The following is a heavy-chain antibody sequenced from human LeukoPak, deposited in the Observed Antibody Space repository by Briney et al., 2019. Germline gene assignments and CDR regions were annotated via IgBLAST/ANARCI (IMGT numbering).Heavy chain of an antibody. CDR1: GFTFSEYT. CDR2: MSNDGSIK. CDR3: AREFTIFGVVIQRYDAFDV. D-gene: IGHD3-3*01. V-gene: IGHV3-30-3*01. J-gene: IGHJ3*01. Sequence: GGSLRLSCAASGFTFSEYTIHWVRQAPGKGLEWVAVMSNDGSIKKYVNSVKGRFTISRDNSKSTLYLQMDSLRAEDTAVYYCAREFTIFGVVIQRYDAFDVWGQGTMVTVSS.